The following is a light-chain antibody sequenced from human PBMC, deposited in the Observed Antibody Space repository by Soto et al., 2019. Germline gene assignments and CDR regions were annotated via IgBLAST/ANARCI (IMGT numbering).Light chain of an antibody. CDR1: QSISSY. J-gene: IGKJ2*01. CDR2: AAS. CDR3: QQSSSTNQT. V-gene: IGKV1-39*01. Sequence: DIQMTQSPSSLSASVGDRVTITCRASQSISSYLNWYQQKPGKAPKLLIYAASSLQSGVPSRFSGSGSGTDFTLTISSLQPEDFATYYCQQSSSTNQTFGQGTKVDIX.